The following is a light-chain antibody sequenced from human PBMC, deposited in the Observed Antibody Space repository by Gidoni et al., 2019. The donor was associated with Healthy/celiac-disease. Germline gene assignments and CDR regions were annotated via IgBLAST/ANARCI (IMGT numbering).Light chain of an antibody. V-gene: IGKV3-20*01. J-gene: IGKJ2*01. CDR1: QSVSSSY. CDR3: QQYGSSPPMYT. Sequence: ELVLTQSPGTLSLSPGERATLSCRASQSVSSSYLAWYQQKPGQAPRPLIYGASSRATGIPDRFSGSGSGTDFTLTISRLEPEDFAVYYCQQYGSSPPMYTFGQGTKLEIK. CDR2: GAS.